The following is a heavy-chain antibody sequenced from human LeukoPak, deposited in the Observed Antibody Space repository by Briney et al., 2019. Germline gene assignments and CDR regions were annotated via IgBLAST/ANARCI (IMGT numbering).Heavy chain of an antibody. Sequence: PSETLSLTCTVSGGSISSYYWSWIRQPAGKGLEWIGRIYTSGSTNYNPSLKSRVTISVDTSKNQFSLKLSSVTAADTAVYYCARGGRHCSSTSCYPRHYYYYGMDVWGQGTTVTVSS. J-gene: IGHJ6*02. D-gene: IGHD2-2*01. V-gene: IGHV4-4*07. CDR1: GGSISSYY. CDR3: ARGGRHCSSTSCYPRHYYYYGMDV. CDR2: IYTSGST.